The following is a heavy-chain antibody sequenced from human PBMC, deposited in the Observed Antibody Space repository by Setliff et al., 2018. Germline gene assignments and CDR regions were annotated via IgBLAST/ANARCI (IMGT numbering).Heavy chain of an antibody. V-gene: IGHV4-38-2*01. D-gene: IGHD3-10*01. CDR1: GYSISSGYY. CDR3: ARHHRGVIISRFDP. J-gene: IGHJ5*02. CDR2: IYHSGST. Sequence: PSETLSLTCAVSGYSISSGYYWGWIRQPPGKGLEWIGNIYHSGSTYYNPSLKSRVTISVDTSKNQFSLKLSSVTAADTAVYYCARHHRGVIISRFDPWGQGALVTVSS.